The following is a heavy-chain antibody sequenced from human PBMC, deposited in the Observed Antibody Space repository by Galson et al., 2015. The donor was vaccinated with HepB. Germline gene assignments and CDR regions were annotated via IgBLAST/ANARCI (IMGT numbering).Heavy chain of an antibody. Sequence: SLRLSCATSGFSFSSLWMNWVRQVPGKGLLWVSRISRGGNTRNYADSVEGRFTISRGNANNALYLEMNSLRAEDTAVYYCARGASYYDWTGYPDEKYCGMDVWGQGTTVIVSS. CDR3: ARGASYYDWTGYPDEKYCGMDV. CDR1: GFSFSSLW. D-gene: IGHD3/OR15-3a*01. CDR2: ISRGGNTR. V-gene: IGHV3-74*01. J-gene: IGHJ6*02.